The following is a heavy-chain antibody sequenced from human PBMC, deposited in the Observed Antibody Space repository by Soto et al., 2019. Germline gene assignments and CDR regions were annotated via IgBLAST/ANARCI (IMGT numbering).Heavy chain of an antibody. J-gene: IGHJ3*02. V-gene: IGHV3-33*01. CDR3: AREDYGDYASYPGDI. CDR1: GFTFSSYG. D-gene: IGHD4-17*01. Sequence: QVQLVESGGGVVQPGRSLRLSCAASGFTFSSYGMHWVRQAPGKGLEWVAVIWYDGSNKYYADSVKGRFTISRDNSKNTLYLQMNSLRAEDTAVYYCAREDYGDYASYPGDIWGQGTMVTVSS. CDR2: IWYDGSNK.